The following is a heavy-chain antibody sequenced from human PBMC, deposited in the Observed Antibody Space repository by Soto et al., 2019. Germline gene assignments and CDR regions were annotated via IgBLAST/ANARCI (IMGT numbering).Heavy chain of an antibody. CDR1: GITFSNYW. Sequence: EVHLVESGGGLVQPGGSLRLSCAASGITFSNYWMTWVRQAPGKGLEWVANIKQDGSEKYYVDSVKGRFTISSDNAKNSLYLQMNSLRAEDTAVYYCAREQDDSSDAFDIWGQGTMVTVSS. D-gene: IGHD3-3*01. CDR3: AREQDDSSDAFDI. V-gene: IGHV3-7*01. J-gene: IGHJ3*02. CDR2: IKQDGSEK.